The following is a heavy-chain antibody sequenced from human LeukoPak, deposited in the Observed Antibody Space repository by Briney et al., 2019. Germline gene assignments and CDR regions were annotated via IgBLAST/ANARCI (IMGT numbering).Heavy chain of an antibody. CDR2: IYYSGST. D-gene: IGHD3-22*01. CDR1: GGSISSYY. Sequence: SETLSLTCTVSGGSISSYYWSWIRQPPGKGLEWIGYIYYSGSTNYNPSLKSRVTISVDTSKNQFSLKLSSVTAADTAVYYCARGPYDSSGYYTDAFDIWGQGTMVTVSS. V-gene: IGHV4-59*01. J-gene: IGHJ3*02. CDR3: ARGPYDSSGYYTDAFDI.